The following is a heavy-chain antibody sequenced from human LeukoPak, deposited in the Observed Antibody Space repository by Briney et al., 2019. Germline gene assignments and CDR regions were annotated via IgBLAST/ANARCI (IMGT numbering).Heavy chain of an antibody. J-gene: IGHJ3*02. CDR1: GFTFSSYA. CDR3: ARGRTIFGVVIDAFDI. D-gene: IGHD3-3*01. CDR2: ISGSGGST. Sequence: PGGSLRLSCAASGFTFSSYAMSWVRQAPGKGLEWVSAISGSGGSTYYADSVKGRFTISRDNSKNTLYLQMNSLRAEDTAVYYCARGRTIFGVVIDAFDIWGQGTMVTVSP. V-gene: IGHV3-23*01.